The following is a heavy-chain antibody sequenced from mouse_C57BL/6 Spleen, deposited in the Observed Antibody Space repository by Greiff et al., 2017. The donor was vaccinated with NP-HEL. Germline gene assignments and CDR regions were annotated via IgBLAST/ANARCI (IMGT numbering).Heavy chain of an antibody. CDR1: GYTFTSYW. CDR2: IDPSDSET. J-gene: IGHJ4*01. CDR3: ARSRAAQGGDAMDY. V-gene: IGHV1-52*01. Sequence: QVHVKQPGAELVRPGSSVKLSCKASGYTFTSYWMHWVKQRPIQGLEWIGNIDPSDSETHYNQKFKDKATLTVDKSSSTAYMQLSSLTSEDSAVYYCARSRAAQGGDAMDYWGQGTSVTVSS. D-gene: IGHD3-2*02.